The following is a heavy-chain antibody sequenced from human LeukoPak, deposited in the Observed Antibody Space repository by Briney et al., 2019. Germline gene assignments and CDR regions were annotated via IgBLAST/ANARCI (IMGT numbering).Heavy chain of an antibody. CDR1: GFTFSSYA. V-gene: IGHV4-59*08. CDR2: IYYSGST. Sequence: PGGSLRLSCAASGFTFSSYAMSWVRQAPGEGLEWIGYIYYSGSTNYNPSLKSRVTISIDTSKNRFSLKMTSLTAADTAVYYCATGTSWFDPWGQGALVTVSS. J-gene: IGHJ5*02. CDR3: ATGTSWFDP.